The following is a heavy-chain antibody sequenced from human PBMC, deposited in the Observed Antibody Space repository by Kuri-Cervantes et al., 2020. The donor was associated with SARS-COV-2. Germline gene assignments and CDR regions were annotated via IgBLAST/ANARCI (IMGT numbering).Heavy chain of an antibody. V-gene: IGHV1-2*02. CDR3: AVARGPDYYDSTFDY. J-gene: IGHJ4*02. Sequence: ASVKVSCKAAGYTFTGYYMQWVRQAPGQGLEWMGWINPNSGGTNYAQKFQGRVTMTRDTSISTAYMGLSSQRSEDTAVYYCAVARGPDYYDSTFDYWGQGTLVTVSS. D-gene: IGHD3-22*01. CDR2: INPNSGGT. CDR1: GYTFTGYY.